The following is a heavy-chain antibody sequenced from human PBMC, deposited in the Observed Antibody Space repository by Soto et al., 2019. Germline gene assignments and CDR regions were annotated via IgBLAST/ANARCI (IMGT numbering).Heavy chain of an antibody. CDR2: IIPMLGMS. V-gene: IGHV1-69*02. CDR3: ATNYGSGSTHFDN. CDR1: GDTFNFYT. Sequence: QVQLVQSGAEVKTPGSSVKVSCTASGDTFNFYTLSWVRQAPGQGLEWMGRIIPMLGMSNYAQKFQGRVTMIADKSTRTVYMALSGLRSEDTALYYCATNYGSGSTHFDNWGQGTLVTVSS. D-gene: IGHD3-10*01. J-gene: IGHJ4*02.